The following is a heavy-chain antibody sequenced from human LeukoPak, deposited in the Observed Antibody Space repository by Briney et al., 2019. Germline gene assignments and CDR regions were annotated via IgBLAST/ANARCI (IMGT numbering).Heavy chain of an antibody. CDR3: ARRRYCSSTSCYIYYYGMDV. D-gene: IGHD2-2*02. Sequence: PSETLSLTCTVSGGSICSSSYYWGWIRQPPGKGLEWIGSIYYSGSTYYNPSLKSRVTISVDTSKNQFSLKLSSVTAADTAVYYCARRRYCSSTSCYIYYYGMDVWGQGTTVTVSS. V-gene: IGHV4-39*01. J-gene: IGHJ6*02. CDR1: GGSICSSSYY. CDR2: IYYSGST.